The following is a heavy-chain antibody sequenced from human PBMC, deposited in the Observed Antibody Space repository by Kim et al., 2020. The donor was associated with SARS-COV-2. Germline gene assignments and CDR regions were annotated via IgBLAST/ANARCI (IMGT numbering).Heavy chain of an antibody. J-gene: IGHJ4*02. Sequence: ASVKVSCKASGYTFTSYAMNWVRQAPGQGLEWMGWINTNTGNPTYAQGFTGRFVFSLDTSVSTAYLQISSLKAEDTAVYYCAREAPFTIFGVVNKWGQGTLVTVSS. CDR1: GYTFTSYA. V-gene: IGHV7-4-1*02. CDR3: AREAPFTIFGVVNK. D-gene: IGHD3-3*01. CDR2: INTNTGNP.